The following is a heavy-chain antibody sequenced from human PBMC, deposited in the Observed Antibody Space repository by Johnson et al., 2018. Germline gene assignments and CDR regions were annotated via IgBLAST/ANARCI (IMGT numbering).Heavy chain of an antibody. CDR1: GFTFGDYA. D-gene: IGHD7-27*01. V-gene: IGHV3-49*03. CDR3: TRKASGAVLFDAFDI. Sequence: VQLVESGGGLVQPGRSLRLSCTASGFTFGDYAMSWFRQAPGQGLEWVGFIRSNAYGGTTEYAASVKGRFTIPRDDSKSIAYLQMNSLKTEDTAVYNCTRKASGAVLFDAFDIWGQGTMVTVSS. J-gene: IGHJ3*02. CDR2: IRSNAYGGTT.